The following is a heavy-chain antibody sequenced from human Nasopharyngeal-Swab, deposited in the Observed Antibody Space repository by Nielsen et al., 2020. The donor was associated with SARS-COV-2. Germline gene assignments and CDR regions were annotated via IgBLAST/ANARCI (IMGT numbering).Heavy chain of an antibody. CDR3: AREQLRDDAFDI. Sequence: ASVKVSCKASGYTFTSYYMHWVRRAPGQGLEWMGIINPSGGSTSYAQKFQGRVTMTRDTSTSTVYMELSSLRSEDTAVYYCAREQLRDDAFDIWGQETMVTVSS. J-gene: IGHJ3*02. D-gene: IGHD1-1*01. V-gene: IGHV1-46*01. CDR1: GYTFTSYY. CDR2: INPSGGST.